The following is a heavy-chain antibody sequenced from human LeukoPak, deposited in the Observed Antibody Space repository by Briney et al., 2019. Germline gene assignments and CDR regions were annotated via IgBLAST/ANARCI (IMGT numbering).Heavy chain of an antibody. D-gene: IGHD3-22*01. V-gene: IGHV1-69*05. CDR2: IIPSFGTA. J-gene: IGHJ4*02. CDR1: RGTFSSYA. CDR3: ASGDYYDSSDFDY. Sequence: SVKVSCKASRGTFSSYAISWVRQAPGQGLEWMGRIIPSFGTANYAQKFQGRVTITTDESTSTAYMELSSLRSEDTAVYYCASGDYYDSSDFDYWGQGTLVTVSS.